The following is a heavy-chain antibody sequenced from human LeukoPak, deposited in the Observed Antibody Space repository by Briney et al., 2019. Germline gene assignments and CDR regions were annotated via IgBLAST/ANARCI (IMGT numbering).Heavy chain of an antibody. CDR3: ARGRGGMVRGVINFFDY. CDR1: GGSISSGGYY. J-gene: IGHJ4*02. CDR2: IYYSGST. D-gene: IGHD3-10*01. V-gene: IGHV4-31*03. Sequence: SETLSLTCTVSGGSISSGGYYWSWIRQHPGKGLEWIGYIYYSGSTYYNPSLKSRVTISVDTSKNQFSLKLSSVTAADTAVYYCARGRGGMVRGVINFFDYWGQGTLVTVSS.